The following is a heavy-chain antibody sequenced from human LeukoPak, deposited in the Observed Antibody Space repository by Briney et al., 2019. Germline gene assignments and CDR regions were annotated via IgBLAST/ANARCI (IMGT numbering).Heavy chain of an antibody. CDR1: GASVNNGAYY. CDR3: AREGACSGGSCYSYGWFDS. CDR2: VHNSDT. Sequence: SETLSLTCSVSGASVNNGAYYWTWIRQPPGKGLEWIAYVHNSDTNYNPSLKSRVTISLDTSKNEFSLRLRSVITADTAVYYCAREGACSGGSCYSYGWFDSWGQGTQVTVSS. V-gene: IGHV4-61*08. J-gene: IGHJ5*01. D-gene: IGHD2-15*01.